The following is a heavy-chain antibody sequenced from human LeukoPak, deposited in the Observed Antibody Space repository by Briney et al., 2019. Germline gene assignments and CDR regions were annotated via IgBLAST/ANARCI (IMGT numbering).Heavy chain of an antibody. CDR2: INPNSGSA. Sequence: GASVKVSCKASGYTFTRYYMHWVRQAPRQQLEWMGIINPNSGSASYAQKFQGRVTMTRDTSTSTVYMELSSLRSEDTAVYYCARAHEYYYGSGSYYPGGCDYWGQGTLVTVSS. CDR1: GYTFTRYY. V-gene: IGHV1-46*01. D-gene: IGHD3-10*01. J-gene: IGHJ4*02. CDR3: ARAHEYYYGSGSYYPGGCDY.